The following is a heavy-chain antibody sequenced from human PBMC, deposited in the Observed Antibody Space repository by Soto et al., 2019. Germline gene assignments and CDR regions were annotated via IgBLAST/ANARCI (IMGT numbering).Heavy chain of an antibody. D-gene: IGHD2-8*02. J-gene: IGHJ4*02. CDR1: GDSISNSNYY. CDR3: ARDKITGLFDY. Sequence: PSETLSLTCTVSGDSISNSNYYWGWIRQPPGKGLEWIANIYYSGNPYYNPSLKSRVITSVDRSKNQFSLKLTSVTAADTAVYYCARDKITGLFDYWGQGTLVTVS. V-gene: IGHV4-39*07. CDR2: IYYSGNP.